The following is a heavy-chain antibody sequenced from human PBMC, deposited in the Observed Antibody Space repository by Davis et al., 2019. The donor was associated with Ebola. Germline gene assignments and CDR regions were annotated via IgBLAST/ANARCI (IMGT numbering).Heavy chain of an antibody. D-gene: IGHD3/OR15-3a*01. J-gene: IGHJ6*02. V-gene: IGHV4-59*12. CDR2: INYSGST. CDR1: GGSISSYY. CDR3: ARARPWTGYGMDV. Sequence: MPSETLSLTCTVSGGSISSYYWSWIRQPPGKGLEWIGYINYSGSTNYNPSLKSRITISVDTSKNQFSLKLSSVTAADTAVYYCARARPWTGYGMDVWGQGTTVTVSS.